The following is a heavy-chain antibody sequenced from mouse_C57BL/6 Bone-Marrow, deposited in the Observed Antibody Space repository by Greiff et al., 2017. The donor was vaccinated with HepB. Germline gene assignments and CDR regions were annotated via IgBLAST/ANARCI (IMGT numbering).Heavy chain of an antibody. CDR3: AYDYRFAY. Sequence: DVQLQESGPGLVKPSQSLSLTCSVTGYSITSGYYWNWIRQFPGNKLEWMGYISYDGSNNYNPSLKNRISITRDTSKNQFFLKLNSVTTEDTATYYCAYDYRFAYWGQGTLVTVSA. CDR2: ISYDGSN. D-gene: IGHD2-4*01. V-gene: IGHV3-6*01. J-gene: IGHJ3*01. CDR1: GYSITSGYY.